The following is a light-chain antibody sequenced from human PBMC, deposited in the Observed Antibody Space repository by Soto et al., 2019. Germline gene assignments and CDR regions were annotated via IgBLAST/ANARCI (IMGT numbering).Light chain of an antibody. J-gene: IGLJ1*01. CDR3: SSYTSSSTL. CDR2: EVS. Sequence: QSVLTQPPSASGSPGQSVTISCTGTSSDVGGYNYVSWYQQHPGKAPKLMIYEVSDRPSGISSRFSGSKSGNTASLTISGLQTEDEADYYCSSYTSSSTLFGTGTKSPS. V-gene: IGLV2-14*01. CDR1: SSDVGGYNY.